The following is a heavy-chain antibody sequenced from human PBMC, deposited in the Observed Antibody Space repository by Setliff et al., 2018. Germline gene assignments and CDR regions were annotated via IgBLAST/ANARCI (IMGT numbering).Heavy chain of an antibody. Sequence: SVKVSCKASGDTFSTYALSWVRQVPGQGLEWMGGVIPLLETTKYAQKFQGRVTITAXXXTSXXXXXXXXXXXXXXXMXXXAXIGPSNWGIRGYNWLDPWGQGTLVTVSS. CDR1: GDTFSTYA. D-gene: IGHD6-13*01. CDR2: VIPLLETT. J-gene: IGHJ5*02. V-gene: IGHV1-69*13. CDR3: AXIGPSNWGIRGYNWLDP.